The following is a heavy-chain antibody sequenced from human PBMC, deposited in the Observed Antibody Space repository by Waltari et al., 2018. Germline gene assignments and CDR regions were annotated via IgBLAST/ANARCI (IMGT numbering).Heavy chain of an antibody. D-gene: IGHD3-16*01. CDR2: VNPNSGNK. Sequence: QVQLVQSGAEVRTPGASLKVSCKASGYSFTSYDINWVRQATGQGPEWMGWVNPNSGNKGYGQKFQDRLIMTTDTSMTTAYMELINLTSEDTAIYYCARAAAPGKGAHWFDPWGQGTLVIVSS. CDR1: GYSFTSYD. V-gene: IGHV1-8*01. J-gene: IGHJ5*02. CDR3: ARAAAPGKGAHWFDP.